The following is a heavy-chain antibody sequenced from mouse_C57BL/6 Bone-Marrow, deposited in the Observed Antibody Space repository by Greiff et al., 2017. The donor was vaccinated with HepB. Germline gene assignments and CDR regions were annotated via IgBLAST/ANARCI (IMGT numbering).Heavy chain of an antibody. D-gene: IGHD1-1*01. CDR2: IDPSDSYT. CDR1: GYTFTSYW. J-gene: IGHJ1*03. CDR3: ARSLNYYGSRRWYFDV. V-gene: IGHV1-69*01. Sequence: QVQLQQSGAELVMPGASVKLSCKASGYTFTSYWMHWVKQRPGQGLEWIGEIDPSDSYTNYNQKFKGKSTLTVDKSSSTAYMQLSSLTSEDSAVYYCARSLNYYGSRRWYFDVWGTGTTVTVSS.